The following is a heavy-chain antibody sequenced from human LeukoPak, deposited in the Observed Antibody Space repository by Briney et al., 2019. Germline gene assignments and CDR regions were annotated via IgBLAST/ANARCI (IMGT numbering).Heavy chain of an antibody. Sequence: GGSLRLSCAASGFTFSSYAMSWARQAPGKGLEWVSAISGSGGSTYYADSVKGRFTISRDNSKNTLYLQMNSLRAEDTAVYYCANGGIAVAASFYWGQGTLVTVSS. D-gene: IGHD6-19*01. CDR2: ISGSGGST. CDR1: GFTFSSYA. V-gene: IGHV3-23*01. CDR3: ANGGIAVAASFY. J-gene: IGHJ4*02.